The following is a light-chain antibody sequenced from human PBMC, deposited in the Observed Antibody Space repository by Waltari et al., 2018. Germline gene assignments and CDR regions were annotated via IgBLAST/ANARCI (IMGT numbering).Light chain of an antibody. V-gene: IGKV1-17*01. Sequence: DIQMTQSPSSLSASVGGRVTITCRASQGIGNYLNWYQQKPGKAPKRLIYDASSLQSGVPSRFSGSGSGTVFTLTISSLQPEDFATYYCLQYNSAPYSFGQGTKVEIK. CDR2: DAS. CDR3: LQYNSAPYS. CDR1: QGIGNY. J-gene: IGKJ2*03.